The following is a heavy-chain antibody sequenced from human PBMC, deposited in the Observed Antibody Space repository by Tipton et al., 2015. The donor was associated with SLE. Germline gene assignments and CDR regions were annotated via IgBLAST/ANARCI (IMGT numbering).Heavy chain of an antibody. CDR2: IYYSGST. D-gene: IGHD1-26*01. CDR1: GGSISSYY. J-gene: IGHJ3*02. Sequence: LRLSCTVSGGSISSYYWSWIRQPPGKGLEWIGYIYYSGSTNYNPSLKSRVTISVDTSKNQFSLKLSSVTAADTAVYYCARGAVGAPGAFDIWGQGTMVTVSS. CDR3: ARGAVGAPGAFDI. V-gene: IGHV4-59*12.